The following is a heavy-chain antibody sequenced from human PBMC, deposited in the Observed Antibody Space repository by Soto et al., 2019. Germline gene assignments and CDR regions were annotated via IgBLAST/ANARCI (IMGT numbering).Heavy chain of an antibody. CDR3: AKDQGNTVVGATRGFDH. CDR1: GFTFSTYA. J-gene: IGHJ4*02. CDR2: ISGSGSGT. V-gene: IGHV3-23*01. Sequence: LRLSCAASGFTFSTYAMNWVRQAPGKGLEWLSLISGSGSGTYYADSVKGRFAISRDNSKNTLYLQMNSLRAEDTAVYYCAKDQGNTVVGATRGFDHWGQGTPVTVSS. D-gene: IGHD1-26*01.